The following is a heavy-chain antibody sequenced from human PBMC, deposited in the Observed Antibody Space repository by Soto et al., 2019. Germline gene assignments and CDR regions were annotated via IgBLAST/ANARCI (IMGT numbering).Heavy chain of an antibody. Sequence: GGSLRLSCAASGFTFSTYSMNCVRQAPGKGLEWFSSISGSGNYTHYADFLRGRFTISRDNAKTSLYLQMNSLRAEDTAVYYCAREGINNYNEYYFDPWGQGTVVTVSS. J-gene: IGHJ4*02. CDR3: AREGINNYNEYYFDP. D-gene: IGHD4-4*01. CDR1: GFTFSTYS. V-gene: IGHV3-21*01. CDR2: ISGSGNYT.